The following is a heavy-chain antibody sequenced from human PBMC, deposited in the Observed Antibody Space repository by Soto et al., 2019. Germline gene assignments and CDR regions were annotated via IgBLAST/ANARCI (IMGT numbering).Heavy chain of an antibody. CDR3: ARHTAHCSSTSCQSYYYYYGMDV. CDR2: IYPGDSDT. Sequence: GESLKISCKGSGYSFTSYWIGWVRQMPGKGLEWMGIIYPGDSDTRYSPSFQGQVTISADKSISTAYLQWSSLKASDTAMYYCARHTAHCSSTSCQSYYYYYGMDVWGQGTTVTVS. CDR1: GYSFTSYW. J-gene: IGHJ6*02. D-gene: IGHD2-2*01. V-gene: IGHV5-51*01.